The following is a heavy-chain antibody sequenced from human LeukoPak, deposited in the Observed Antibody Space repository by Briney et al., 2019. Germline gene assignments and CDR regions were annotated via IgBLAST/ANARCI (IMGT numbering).Heavy chain of an antibody. CDR2: IKQDGSEK. V-gene: IGHV3-7*01. D-gene: IGHD2-21*02. CDR1: GFTFSSYW. Sequence: GGSLRLSCAASGFTFSSYWMSWVRQAPGKGLEWVANIKQDGSEKYYVDSVKGRFTISRDNAKNSLYLQMNSLRAEDTAVYYCARDAVTATPPPYYFDYWGQGTLVTVSS. CDR3: ARDAVTATPPPYYFDY. J-gene: IGHJ4*02.